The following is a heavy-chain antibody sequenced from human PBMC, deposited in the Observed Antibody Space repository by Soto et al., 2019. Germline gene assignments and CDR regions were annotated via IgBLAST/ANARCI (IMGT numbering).Heavy chain of an antibody. V-gene: IGHV4-39*01. CDR3: ARQGSY. Sequence: PSETLSATCTVSGVSISDTSYYWGWIRQPPGKGLDWIATISFNRNTFYQPSLNSRLPISVDTSSNQFSLRLTSATAADTAVYYCARQGSYWGQGTLVTVSS. CDR2: ISFNRNT. CDR1: GVSISDTSYY. J-gene: IGHJ4*02.